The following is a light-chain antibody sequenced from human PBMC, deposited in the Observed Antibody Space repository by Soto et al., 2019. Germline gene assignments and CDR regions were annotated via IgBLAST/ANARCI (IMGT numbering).Light chain of an antibody. CDR2: GAS. V-gene: IGKV3-15*01. CDR3: QQYHNWPPQYT. CDR1: QSVAST. Sequence: EIVMTQSPASLSVSPGDGATLSCRASQSVASTVAWYQQKPGQGPRLLIHGASTRAAGVPARFSGSGSATDFTLTISSLQSEDFAVYYCQQYHNWPPQYTFGQGTKLQIK. J-gene: IGKJ2*01.